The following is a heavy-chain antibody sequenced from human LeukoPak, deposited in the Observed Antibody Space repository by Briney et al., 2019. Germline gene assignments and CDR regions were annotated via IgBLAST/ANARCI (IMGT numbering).Heavy chain of an antibody. CDR3: ARGRGYCSGGSCPRRGNWFDP. D-gene: IGHD2-15*01. J-gene: IGHJ5*02. V-gene: IGHV4-34*01. CDR2: INHSGST. Sequence: PSETLSLTCAVYGGSFSGYYWSWLRQPPGKGLEWIGEINHSGSTNYNPSLKSRVTISVDTSKNQFSLKLSSVTAADTAVYYCARGRGYCSGGSCPRRGNWFDPWGQGTLVTVSS. CDR1: GGSFSGYY.